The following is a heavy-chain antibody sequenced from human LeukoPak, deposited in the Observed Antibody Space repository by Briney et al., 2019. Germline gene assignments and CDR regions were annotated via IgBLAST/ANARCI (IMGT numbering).Heavy chain of an antibody. CDR3: ARGEPHYYYDSSGYYYP. J-gene: IGHJ5*02. CDR2: INHSGST. Sequence: SETLSLACAVYVGSFSGYYWSGIRQPPWKGLEGIGEINHSGSTNYNPSLKSRVTISVDTSKNQFSLKLSSVTAADTAVYYCARGEPHYYYDSSGYYYPWGQGTLVTVSS. CDR1: VGSFSGYY. V-gene: IGHV4-34*01. D-gene: IGHD3-22*01.